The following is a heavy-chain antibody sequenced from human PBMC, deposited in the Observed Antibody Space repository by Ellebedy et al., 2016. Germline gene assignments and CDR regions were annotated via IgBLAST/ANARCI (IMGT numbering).Heavy chain of an antibody. Sequence: LRLSXIVSGDSINAGTYYWSWIRQPAGKGLEWIGRMSTSGNSIYNPSLKSRVTMSVDTSKNHFSLELRSVIAADTAVYYCATLTIPGGSDSWGQGTLVTVSS. CDR1: GDSINAGTYY. J-gene: IGHJ4*02. D-gene: IGHD5-24*01. CDR2: MSTSGNS. CDR3: ATLTIPGGSDS. V-gene: IGHV4-61*02.